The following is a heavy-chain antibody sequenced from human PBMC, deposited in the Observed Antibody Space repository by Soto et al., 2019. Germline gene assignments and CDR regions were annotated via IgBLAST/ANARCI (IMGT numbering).Heavy chain of an antibody. V-gene: IGHV4-39*01. CDR2: IYYSGST. CDR1: GGSISSSSYY. D-gene: IGHD5-18*01. J-gene: IGHJ6*02. CDR3: ARSTGYSYGSAYGMDV. Sequence: SETLSLTCTVSGGSISSSSYYWGWIRQPPGKGLEWIGSIYYSGSTYYNPSLKSRVTISVDTSKNQFSLKLSSVTAADTAVYYCARSTGYSYGSAYGMDVWGQGTTVTVSS.